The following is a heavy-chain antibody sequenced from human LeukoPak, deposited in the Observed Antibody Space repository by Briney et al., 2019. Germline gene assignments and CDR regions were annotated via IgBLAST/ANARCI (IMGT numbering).Heavy chain of an antibody. Sequence: SETLSLTCTVSGGSISSYYWSWIRQPAGKGLEWIGRIYTSGSTNYNPSLKSRVTMSVDTSKNQFSLKLSSVTAADTAVYYCARGDSSSWYALYLDYWGQGTLVTVSS. V-gene: IGHV4-4*07. CDR2: IYTSGST. CDR1: GGSISSYY. J-gene: IGHJ4*02. CDR3: ARGDSSSWYALYLDY. D-gene: IGHD6-13*01.